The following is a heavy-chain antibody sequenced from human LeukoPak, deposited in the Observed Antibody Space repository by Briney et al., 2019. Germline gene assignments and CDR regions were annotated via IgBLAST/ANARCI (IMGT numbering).Heavy chain of an antibody. D-gene: IGHD6-13*01. J-gene: IGHJ5*02. CDR2: INPNSGGT. CDR3: ARGIGRYSRWTKFDP. CDR1: GYTFTGYY. Sequence: ASVKVSCKASGYTFTGYYMHWVRQAPGQGLEWMGWINPNSGGTNYAQKFQGRVTMTRDTSISTAYMELSRLRSDDTAVYYCARGIGRYSRWTKFDPWGQGTLVTVSS. V-gene: IGHV1-2*02.